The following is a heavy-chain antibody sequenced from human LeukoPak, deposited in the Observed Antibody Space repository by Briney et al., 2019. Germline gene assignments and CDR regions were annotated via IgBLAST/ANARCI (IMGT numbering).Heavy chain of an antibody. CDR1: GFTFSNAW. CDR3: AKGAQYYYEG. D-gene: IGHD3-22*01. Sequence: PGGSLRLSCAASGFTFSNAWMSWVRQAPGKGLEWVSAISGSGGSTYYADSVKGRFTISRDNSKNTLYLQMNSLRAEDTAVYYCAKGAQYYYEGWGQGTLVTVSS. CDR2: ISGSGGST. V-gene: IGHV3-23*01. J-gene: IGHJ4*02.